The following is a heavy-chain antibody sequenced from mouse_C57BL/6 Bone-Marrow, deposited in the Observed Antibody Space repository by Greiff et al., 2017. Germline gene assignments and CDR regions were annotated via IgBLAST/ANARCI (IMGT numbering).Heavy chain of an antibody. CDR2: INPYNGGT. V-gene: IGHV1-19*01. D-gene: IGHD1-1*01. J-gene: IGHJ4*01. CDR1: GYTFTDYY. Sequence: EVQLQQSGPVLVKPGASVKMSCKASGYTFTDYYMNWVKQSHGKSLEWIGVINPYNGGTSYNQKFKGKATLTVDKSSSTAYMELNSLTSEDSAVYYCAIPYYYGSSSYYAMDYWGQGTSVTVSS. CDR3: AIPYYYGSSSYYAMDY.